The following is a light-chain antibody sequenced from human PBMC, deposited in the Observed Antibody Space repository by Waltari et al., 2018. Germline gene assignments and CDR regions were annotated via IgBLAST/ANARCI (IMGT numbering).Light chain of an antibody. CDR3: AAWDDTLTGYV. CDR1: SSNNGTNY. J-gene: IGLJ1*01. CDR2: PNT. V-gene: IGLV1-47*01. Sequence: QSVLTPPPSASGTPGPRVTISCSGSSSNNGTNYLYWYLQLPGTAPKLLVYPNTKRPSGVPDRFSGSKSGTSGSLAISGLRSEDEADYFCAAWDDTLTGYVFGPGTKVTVL.